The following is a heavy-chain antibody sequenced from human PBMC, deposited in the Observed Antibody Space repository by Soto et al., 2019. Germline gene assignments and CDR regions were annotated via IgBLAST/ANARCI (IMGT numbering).Heavy chain of an antibody. J-gene: IGHJ6*02. CDR2: IYYSGST. CDR3: AADDFWSGYSLSYYYYGMDV. V-gene: IGHV4-39*01. Sequence: KPSETLSLTCTVSGGSISSSSYYWGWIRQPPGKGLEWIGSIYYSGSTYYNPSLKSRVTISVDTSKNQFSLKLSSVTAADTAVYYCAADDFWSGYSLSYYYYGMDVWGQGTTVTVSS. CDR1: GGSISSSSYY. D-gene: IGHD3-3*01.